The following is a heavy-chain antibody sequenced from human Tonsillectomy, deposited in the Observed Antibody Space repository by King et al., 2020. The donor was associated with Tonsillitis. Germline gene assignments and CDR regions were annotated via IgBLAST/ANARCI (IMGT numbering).Heavy chain of an antibody. V-gene: IGHV4-59*01. CDR1: GGSISSYY. J-gene: IGHJ5*02. CDR2: IYYSGST. Sequence: QLQESGPGLVKPSETLSLTCTVSGGSISSYYWSWIRQPPGKGLEWIGYIYYSGSTNYNPSLKSRVTVSVDTSKNKFSLKLSSVTAADTAVYYCARGGGSGSSDWFDPWGQGTLVTVSS. D-gene: IGHD3-10*01. CDR3: ARGGGSGSSDWFDP.